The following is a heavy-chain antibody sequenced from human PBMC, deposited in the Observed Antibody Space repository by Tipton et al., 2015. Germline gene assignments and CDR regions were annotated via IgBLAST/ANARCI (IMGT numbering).Heavy chain of an antibody. CDR1: GFIFSSYA. D-gene: IGHD3-22*01. CDR2: ISGGGEST. J-gene: IGHJ3*02. CDR3: AKWEQMSYYDGGALWMGAPLDI. V-gene: IGHV3-23*01. Sequence: GSLRLSCAASGFIFSSYAMTWVRQAPGKGLEWVSAISGGGESTRFADSVRGRFSMSRDNSKNTVYLQLNSLRAEDTAVYYCAKWEQMSYYDGGALWMGAPLDIWGQGTMVAVSS.